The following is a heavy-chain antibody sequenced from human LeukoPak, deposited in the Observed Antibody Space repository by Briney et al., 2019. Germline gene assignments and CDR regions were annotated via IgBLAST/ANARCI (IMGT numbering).Heavy chain of an antibody. J-gene: IGHJ4*02. CDR3: ARVSSTWYYFDY. D-gene: IGHD6-13*01. Sequence: SETLSLTCTVSGGSISSYYWGWIRQPAGKGLEWIGRIYTSGITNYNPSLKSRVTMSVDTSKNQFSLKLSSVTAADTAVYYCARVSSTWYYFDYWGQGTLVTVSS. CDR2: IYTSGIT. CDR1: GGSISSYY. V-gene: IGHV4-4*07.